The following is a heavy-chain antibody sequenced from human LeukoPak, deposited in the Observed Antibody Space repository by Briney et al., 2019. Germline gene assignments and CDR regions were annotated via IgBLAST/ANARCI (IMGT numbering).Heavy chain of an antibody. CDR1: GGSISSGDYY. V-gene: IGHV4-30-4*08. J-gene: IGHJ3*02. Sequence: SQTLSLTCTVSGGSISSGDYYWSWIRQPPRKGLEWIGYIYYSGSTYYNPSLKSRVTISVDTSKNQFSLKLSSVTAADTAVYYCVRAGVGYCSSTSCPGGAFDIWGQGTMVTVSS. CDR3: VRAGVGYCSSTSCPGGAFDI. D-gene: IGHD2-2*01. CDR2: IYYSGST.